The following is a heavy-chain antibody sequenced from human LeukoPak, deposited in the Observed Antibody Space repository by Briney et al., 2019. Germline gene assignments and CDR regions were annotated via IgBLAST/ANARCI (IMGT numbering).Heavy chain of an antibody. CDR1: GFPFSDYS. J-gene: IGHJ5*02. CDR2: ISTSSSYT. V-gene: IGHV3-11*05. CDR3: ARDRYYASGSYNWFDP. Sequence: GGSLRLSCAASGFPFSDYSMSWISQAPGKGLEWVSYISTSSSYTNYADSVKGRFTISRDNAKNSLYLQMNSLRAEDTAVYYCARDRYYASGSYNWFDPWGQGTLVTVSS. D-gene: IGHD3-10*01.